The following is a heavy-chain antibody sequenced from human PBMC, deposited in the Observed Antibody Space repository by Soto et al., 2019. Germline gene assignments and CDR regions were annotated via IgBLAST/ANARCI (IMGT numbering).Heavy chain of an antibody. D-gene: IGHD5-12*01. CDR2: ISGSSDRT. J-gene: IGHJ3*01. V-gene: IGHV3-23*01. CDR1: GFTNRNYA. CDR3: EGSWT. Sequence: EVQVLESGGDLVQTGGSLRLSCAASGFTNRNYAMSWVRQAPGQALEWVSSISGSSDRTYYADSVKGRFTIPKYTSSNALYLQMNSLRLEDTAVYHCEGSWTWGQGTMVTVSS.